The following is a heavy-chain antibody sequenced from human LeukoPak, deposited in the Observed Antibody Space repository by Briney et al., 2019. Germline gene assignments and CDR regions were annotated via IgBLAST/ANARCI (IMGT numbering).Heavy chain of an antibody. Sequence: GGSPRLSCAVSGLSFNTYSMNWVRQTPGRGLEWVSTISSSSSHIYYADSVKGRFTISRDNAQNALYLQMNSLRAEDSAVYYCATPTSTGSYWGQGTLVTVS. J-gene: IGHJ4*02. V-gene: IGHV3-21*01. CDR2: ISSSSSHI. CDR1: GLSFNTYS. CDR3: ATPTSTGSY. D-gene: IGHD1-14*01.